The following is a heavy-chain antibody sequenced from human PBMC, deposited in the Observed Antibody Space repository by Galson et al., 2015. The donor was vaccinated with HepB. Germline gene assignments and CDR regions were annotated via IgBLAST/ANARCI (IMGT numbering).Heavy chain of an antibody. D-gene: IGHD4-11*01. CDR1: GGTFSSYA. J-gene: IGHJ6*02. Sequence: SVKVSCKASGGTFSSYAISWVRQAPGQGLEWMGGIIPILGIANYAQKFQGRVTITADKSTSTAYMELSSLRSDDTAVYYCARDQELQYYYYGMDVWGQGTTVTVSS. CDR2: IIPILGIA. V-gene: IGHV1-69*10. CDR3: ARDQELQYYYYGMDV.